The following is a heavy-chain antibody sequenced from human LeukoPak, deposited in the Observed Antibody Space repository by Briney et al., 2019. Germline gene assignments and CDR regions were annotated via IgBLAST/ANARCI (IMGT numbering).Heavy chain of an antibody. CDR1: GFTFCEYD. J-gene: IGHJ4*02. V-gene: IGHV3-49*03. CDR2: ITSKASGGTE. D-gene: IGHD1-26*01. CDR3: TREVEQGGSYWEGDY. Sequence: SLRLSCTGSGFTFCEYDMNWLGQAPGNGLEWVGLITSKASGGTEEYAESVKGRFTISRDDSKRIAYLQFSSLKSEDTAVYFCTREVEQGGSYWEGDYWGQGTLVTVSS.